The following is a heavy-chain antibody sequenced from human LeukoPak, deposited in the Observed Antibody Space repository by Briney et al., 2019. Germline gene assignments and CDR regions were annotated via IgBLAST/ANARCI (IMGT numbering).Heavy chain of an antibody. CDR2: ISTGGDTT. V-gene: IGHV3-23*01. J-gene: IGHJ4*02. D-gene: IGHD6-13*01. CDR3: AKASGGSSWHIRFDY. CDR1: GFTFSSYD. Sequence: GGSLRLSCAASGFTFSSYDMTWVRQAPGKGLEWVSTISTGGDTTFYADSVKGRFTISRDNSKTTLYLQMNSLTAEDTAVYYCAKASGGSSWHIRFDYWGLGTLVTVSS.